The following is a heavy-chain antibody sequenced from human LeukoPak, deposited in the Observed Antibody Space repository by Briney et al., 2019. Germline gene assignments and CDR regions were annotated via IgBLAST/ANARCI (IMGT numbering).Heavy chain of an antibody. CDR2: IKPDGSVT. CDR1: GFIFSTYW. CDR3: ARKNGMDV. Sequence: PGGSLRLSCAASGFIFSTYWMSWVRQAPGKGLEWVASIKPDGSVTHYVDSVKGRFTISRDHAKNSLYLQMNSLRAEDAALYYCARKNGMDVWGQGTTVTVSS. V-gene: IGHV3-7*01. J-gene: IGHJ6*02.